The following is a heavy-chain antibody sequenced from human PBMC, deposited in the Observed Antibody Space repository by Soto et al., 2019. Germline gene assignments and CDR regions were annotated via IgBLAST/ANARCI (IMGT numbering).Heavy chain of an antibody. CDR1: GFTFSNYW. J-gene: IGHJ4*02. CDR3: ARVQWLDDY. CDR2: IKQDGSEK. Sequence: VGSLRLSCAASGFTFSNYWMSWVRQTPGKGLEWVANIKQDGSEKYYVDSVKGRFTISRDNAKNSLYLQMNSLRAEDTAVYYCARVQWLDDYWGQGTLVTVSS. V-gene: IGHV3-7*03. D-gene: IGHD6-19*01.